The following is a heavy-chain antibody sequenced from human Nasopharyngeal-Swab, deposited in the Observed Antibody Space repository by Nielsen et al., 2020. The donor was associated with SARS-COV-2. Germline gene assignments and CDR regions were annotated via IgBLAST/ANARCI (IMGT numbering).Heavy chain of an antibody. V-gene: IGHV3-23*01. CDR1: GFTFSSFA. D-gene: IGHD2-15*01. J-gene: IGHJ4*02. CDR2: ISGSGYKT. Sequence: GESLKISCEASGFTFSSFAMSWVRRAPGKGLEWVSAISGSGYKTYYADSVRGRFTISRDNAKNTLYLQMNSLRAEDTAVYYCARDVGGRDNYWGQGALVTVSS. CDR3: ARDVGGRDNY.